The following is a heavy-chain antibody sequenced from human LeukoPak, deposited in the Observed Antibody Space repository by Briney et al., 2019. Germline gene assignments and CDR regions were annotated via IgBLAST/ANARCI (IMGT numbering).Heavy chain of an antibody. V-gene: IGHV3-23*01. J-gene: IGHJ4*02. CDR3: AKELTRVY. Sequence: PGGSLRLSCAASGFTFSDFAMSWVRQAPGKGPEWVSTIIDNGFTTFYADSVRGRFSISRDNSKSMLYLQMSSLRVEDTAVYYCAKELTRVYWGQGTLVTVSS. D-gene: IGHD2-21*02. CDR2: IIDNGFTT. CDR1: GFTFSDFA.